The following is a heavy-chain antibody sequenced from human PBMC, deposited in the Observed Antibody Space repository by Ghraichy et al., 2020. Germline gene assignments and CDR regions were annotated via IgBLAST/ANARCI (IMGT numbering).Heavy chain of an antibody. CDR2: LSGDGGVS. CDR3: AKGRAGGNWNDAPEDV. D-gene: IGHD1-1*01. J-gene: IGHJ6*02. V-gene: IGHV3-23*01. CDR1: GFTFSNYA. Sequence: GGSLRLSCAASGFTFSNYAMNWVRQAPGKGLEWVSVLSGDGGVSFCANSVKGRFAISRDNSKSTLFLQMNSLRAEDTAIYYCAKGRAGGNWNDAPEDVWGQGALVIVS.